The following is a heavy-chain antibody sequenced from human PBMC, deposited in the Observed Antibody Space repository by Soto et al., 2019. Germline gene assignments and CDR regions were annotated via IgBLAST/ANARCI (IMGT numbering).Heavy chain of an antibody. J-gene: IGHJ4*02. Sequence: ASVKVSCKASGYTFTRHYMHWVRPAPGQGLEWMGWINPNSGGTNYAQKFQGRVTMTRDTSISTAYMELSRLRSDDTAVYYCAREYYYDSSLLIYWGQGTLVTVSS. CDR2: INPNSGGT. CDR3: AREYYYDSSLLIY. V-gene: IGHV1-2*02. D-gene: IGHD3-22*01. CDR1: GYTFTRHY.